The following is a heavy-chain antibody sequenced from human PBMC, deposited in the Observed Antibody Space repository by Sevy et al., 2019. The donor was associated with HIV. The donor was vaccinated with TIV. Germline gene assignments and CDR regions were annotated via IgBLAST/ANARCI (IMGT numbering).Heavy chain of an antibody. CDR1: GYTFTSYD. CDR2: ITPNSGNT. D-gene: IGHD2-15*01. Sequence: ASVKVSCKASGYTFTSYDINWVRQATGQGLEWMGWITPNSGNTGCAQKFQGRVTMTRNTSISTAYMELSSLRSEDTAVYYCARAGGYCSGGSCRHDYWGQGTLVTVSS. V-gene: IGHV1-8*01. J-gene: IGHJ4*02. CDR3: ARAGGYCSGGSCRHDY.